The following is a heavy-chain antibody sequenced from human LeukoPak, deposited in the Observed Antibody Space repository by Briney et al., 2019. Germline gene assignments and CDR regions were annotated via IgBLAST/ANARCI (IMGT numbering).Heavy chain of an antibody. J-gene: IGHJ6*03. CDR1: GYSFTSYW. CDR3: ARHAEVRGVIIYYYMDV. CDR2: IYPGDSDT. D-gene: IGHD3-10*01. V-gene: IGHV5-51*01. Sequence: GESLKISCKGSGYSFTSYWIGWVRQMPGKGLEWMGIIYPGDSDTRYSPSFQGQVTISADKSISTAYLQWSSLKASDTAMYYCARHAEVRGVIIYYYMDVWGKGTTVTVSS.